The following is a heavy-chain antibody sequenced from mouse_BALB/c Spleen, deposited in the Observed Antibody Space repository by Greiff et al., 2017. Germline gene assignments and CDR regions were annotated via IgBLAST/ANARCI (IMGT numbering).Heavy chain of an antibody. CDR2: ILPGSGST. Sequence: QVQLQQSGAELMKPGASVKISCKATGYTFSSYWIEWVKQRPGHGLEWIGEILPGSGSTNYNEKFKGKATFTADTSSNTAYMQLSSLTSEDSAVYYCARFGPYGNYAMDYRGQGTSDTVSS. V-gene: IGHV1-9*01. CDR3: ARFGPYGNYAMDY. J-gene: IGHJ4*01. CDR1: GYTFSSYW. D-gene: IGHD2-1*01.